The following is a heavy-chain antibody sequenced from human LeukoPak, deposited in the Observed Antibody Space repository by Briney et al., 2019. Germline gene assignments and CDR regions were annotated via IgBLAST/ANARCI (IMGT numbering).Heavy chain of an antibody. CDR2: INHSGST. CDR3: ARGGYQWFGELSRLVNWFDP. Sequence: PSETLSLTCAVYGGSFSGFYWSWIRQPPGKGLEWIGEINHSGSTNYNPSLKSRVTISVDTSKNQFSLKLSSVTAADTAVYYCARGGYQWFGELSRLVNWFDPWGQGTLVTVSS. D-gene: IGHD3-10*01. J-gene: IGHJ5*02. CDR1: GGSFSGFY. V-gene: IGHV4-34*01.